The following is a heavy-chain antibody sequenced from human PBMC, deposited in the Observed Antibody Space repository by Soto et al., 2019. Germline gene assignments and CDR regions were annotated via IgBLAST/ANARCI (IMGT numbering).Heavy chain of an antibody. CDR2: INPSGGST. Sequence: ASVKVSCKASGYTFTSYYMHWVRQAPGQGLEWMGIINPSGGSTSYAQKFQGRVTMTRDTSTSTVYMELSSLRSEDTAVYYCAIVGATTGYYYYGMDVWGQGTTVTVSS. D-gene: IGHD1-26*01. CDR1: GYTFTSYY. CDR3: AIVGATTGYYYYGMDV. V-gene: IGHV1-46*01. J-gene: IGHJ6*02.